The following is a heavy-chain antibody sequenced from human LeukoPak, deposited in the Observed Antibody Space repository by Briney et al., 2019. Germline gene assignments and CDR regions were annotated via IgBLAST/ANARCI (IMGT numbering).Heavy chain of an antibody. CDR1: GYTFTGYY. J-gene: IGHJ5*02. D-gene: IGHD2-15*01. V-gene: IGHV1-2*06. CDR3: ARDRGRIVVVVAASSSWFDP. Sequence: ASVKVSCKASGYTFTGYYMHWVRQAPGQGLEWMGRINPNSGGTNYAQKSQGRVTMTRDTSISTAYMELSRLRSDDTAVYYCARDRGRIVVVVAASSSWFDPWGQGTLVTVSS. CDR2: INPNSGGT.